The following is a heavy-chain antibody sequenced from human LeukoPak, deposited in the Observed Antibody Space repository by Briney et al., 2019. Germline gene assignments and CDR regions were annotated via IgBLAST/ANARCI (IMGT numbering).Heavy chain of an antibody. V-gene: IGHV4-4*02. Sequence: SGTLSLTCAVSGGSVTSVNWWTWVRQPPGKGLEWIGEISHSGTTNYNPSLKSRVTISVDKSKNQFSLKLSSVTAADTAVYYCARAPSGHLFDYWGQGTLVTVSS. CDR3: ARAPSGHLFDY. D-gene: IGHD3-22*01. CDR2: ISHSGTT. J-gene: IGHJ4*02. CDR1: GGSVTSVNW.